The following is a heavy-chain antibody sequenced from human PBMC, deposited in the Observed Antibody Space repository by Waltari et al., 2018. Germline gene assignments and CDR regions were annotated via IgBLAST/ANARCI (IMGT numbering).Heavy chain of an antibody. V-gene: IGHV1-69*04. Sequence: QVQLVQSGAEVKKPGSSVKVSCKASGGTFSSYAISWVRQAPGQGLEWMGRIIPILGIANYAQKFQGRVTIIADKSTSTAYMELSSLRSEDTAVYYCAREAVAAAGSPSYYFDYWGQGTLVTVSS. D-gene: IGHD6-13*01. J-gene: IGHJ4*02. CDR1: GGTFSSYA. CDR3: AREAVAAAGSPSYYFDY. CDR2: IIPILGIA.